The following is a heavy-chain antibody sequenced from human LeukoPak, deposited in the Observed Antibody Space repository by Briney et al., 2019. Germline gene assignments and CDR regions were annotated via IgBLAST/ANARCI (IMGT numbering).Heavy chain of an antibody. CDR3: ARRRLDAAALDY. J-gene: IGHJ4*02. V-gene: IGHV4-34*01. CDR1: GGSFSDYY. D-gene: IGHD6-13*01. Sequence: SETLSLTCAVYGGSFSDYYWTWIRQPPGKGLEWIAELKHTGGTNYNPSLKSRVTTPVDTSKNQFSLKLTSVTAADAAVYYCARRRLDAAALDYWGLGTLVTVSS. CDR2: LKHTGGT.